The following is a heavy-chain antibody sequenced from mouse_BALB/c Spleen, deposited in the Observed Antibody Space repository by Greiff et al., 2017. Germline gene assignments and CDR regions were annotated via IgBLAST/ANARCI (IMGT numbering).Heavy chain of an antibody. Sequence: DVQLQESGGDLVKPGGSLKLSCAASGFTFSSYGMSWVRQTPDKRLEWVATISSGGSYTYYPDSGKGRFTISRDNAKNTLYLQMSSLKSEDTAMYYCARLNSSGHSMDYWGQGTSVTVSS. J-gene: IGHJ4*01. D-gene: IGHD3-1*01. CDR1: GFTFSSYG. CDR3: ARLNSSGHSMDY. CDR2: ISSGGSYT. V-gene: IGHV5-6*01.